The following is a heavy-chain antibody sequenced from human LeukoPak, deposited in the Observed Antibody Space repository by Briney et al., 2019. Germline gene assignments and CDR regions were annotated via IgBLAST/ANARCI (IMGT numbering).Heavy chain of an antibody. D-gene: IGHD4-23*01. Sequence: GGSLRLSCAASGFTFSSYAMSWVRQAPGKGLEWVSAIRGSGGSTHYADSVKGRFTISRDNSKNTLYLQMNSLRAEDTAVYYCAKGHLHYGGNSRGAFDIWGQGTMVTVSS. J-gene: IGHJ3*02. CDR1: GFTFSSYA. CDR3: AKGHLHYGGNSRGAFDI. V-gene: IGHV3-23*01. CDR2: IRGSGGST.